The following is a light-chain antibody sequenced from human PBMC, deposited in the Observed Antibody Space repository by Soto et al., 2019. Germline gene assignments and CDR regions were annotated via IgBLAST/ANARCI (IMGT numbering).Light chain of an antibody. CDR1: QSVSSN. CDR2: GAS. V-gene: IGKV3-15*01. J-gene: IGKJ1*01. CDR3: QQYHTSPLT. Sequence: DIVMTQSPATLSVSPGERATLSCRASQSVSSNLAWYQQKPGQAPRLLIYGASTRATGIPDRFSGSGSGTDFTLTISRLEPEDFALYYCQQYHTSPLTFGQGTKV.